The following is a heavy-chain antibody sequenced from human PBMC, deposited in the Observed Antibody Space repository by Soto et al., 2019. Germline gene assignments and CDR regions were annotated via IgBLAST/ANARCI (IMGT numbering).Heavy chain of an antibody. CDR2: INPGNGNT. CDR3: PGDEFGTITWSRNPQKYYYFGMDV. J-gene: IGHJ6*02. Sequence: QVQLVQSGAEVKKPGASVKVSCKASGYTFTNFGLHWVRQAPGQSLEWMGWINPGNGNTNYSQNFQGRGTITRHTTSTIAYMELSSMRSEDTAVYYCPGDEFGTITWSRNPQKYYYFGMDVWGQATTVTVSS. V-gene: IGHV1-3*01. D-gene: IGHD2-2*01. CDR1: GYTFTNFG.